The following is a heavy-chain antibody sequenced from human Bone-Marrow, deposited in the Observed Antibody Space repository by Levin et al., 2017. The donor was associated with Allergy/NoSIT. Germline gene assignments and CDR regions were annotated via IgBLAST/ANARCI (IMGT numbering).Heavy chain of an antibody. D-gene: IGHD2-15*01. V-gene: IGHV4-30-4*01. J-gene: IGHJ6*02. Sequence: LRLSCTVSGGPTSSGDYYWSWIRQPPGKGLEWIGNVYNSGSTHYNPSLKSRVTISIDTSKNQFSLKLSSVTAADTAVYYCARDRSGVRGYGMDVWGQGATVTVSS. CDR3: ARDRSGVRGYGMDV. CDR1: GGPTSSGDYY. CDR2: VYNSGST.